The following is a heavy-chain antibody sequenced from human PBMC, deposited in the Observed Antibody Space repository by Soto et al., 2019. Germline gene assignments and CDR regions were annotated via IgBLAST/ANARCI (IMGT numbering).Heavy chain of an antibody. D-gene: IGHD5-18*01. J-gene: IGHJ4*02. CDR3: AKDRAQIWLPYLDN. CDR1: GFTFVEYA. Sequence: QVQLVESGGGVVQPGRSLRLSCAASGFTFVEYAMHWVRQAPGKGLEWVATLSSDGSKNYYRDSVKGRFTISRDNTNNTLYLQMNSLRADETAVYYCAKDRAQIWLPYLDNWGQGTLVTVSS. CDR2: LSSDGSKN. V-gene: IGHV3-30*18.